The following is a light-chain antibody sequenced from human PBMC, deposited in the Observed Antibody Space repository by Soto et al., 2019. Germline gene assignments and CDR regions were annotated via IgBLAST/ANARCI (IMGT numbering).Light chain of an antibody. CDR2: AAS. CDR3: QQSYSTSLWT. CDR1: QSISSY. V-gene: IGKV1-39*01. J-gene: IGKJ2*02. Sequence: DIQMTQSPSSLSASVGDRVTITCRASQSISSYLNWYQQKPGKAPKLLIYAASTLQSGVPSRFSGSGSGTDFTLTISSLQPEDFATYFCQQSYSTSLWTFGQGSKLELK.